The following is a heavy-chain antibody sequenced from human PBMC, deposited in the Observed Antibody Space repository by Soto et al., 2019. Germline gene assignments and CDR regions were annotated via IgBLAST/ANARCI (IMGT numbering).Heavy chain of an antibody. CDR1: GITFGNRA. Sequence: EVQLLESGGDLVQPGGSLRLSCVASGITFGNRAMSWVRQAPGEGLEWVSAISGSGGSTYYADSVKGRFTISRDNSKNTLYLQMNSLRAEDTAVYYCAKEAYCSSTSCRSYYFDYWGQGTLVTVSS. CDR3: AKEAYCSSTSCRSYYFDY. V-gene: IGHV3-23*01. D-gene: IGHD2-2*01. J-gene: IGHJ4*02. CDR2: ISGSGGST.